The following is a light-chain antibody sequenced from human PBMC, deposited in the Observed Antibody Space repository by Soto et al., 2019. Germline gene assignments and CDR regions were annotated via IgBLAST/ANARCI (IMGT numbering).Light chain of an antibody. V-gene: IGKV1-5*03. CDR1: QSISSW. J-gene: IGKJ5*01. CDR2: KAS. CDR3: QQYNSYSIT. Sequence: DIQMTQSPSTLSASVGDRVTITCRASQSISSWLAWYQQKPGKAPKLLIYKASSLESGVPSRFSGSGSGTEFTLTLSSLQPDDFATYYSQQYNSYSITFGQGKRLEI.